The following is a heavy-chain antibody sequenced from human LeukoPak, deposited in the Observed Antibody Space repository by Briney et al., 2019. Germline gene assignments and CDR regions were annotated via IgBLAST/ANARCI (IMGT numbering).Heavy chain of an antibody. V-gene: IGHV4-30-2*01. CDR3: ASSFPYGSGSYYSRNLNKCLLY. CDR1: GGSISSGGYS. J-gene: IGHJ4*02. CDR2: IYHSGST. D-gene: IGHD3-10*01. Sequence: SETLSLTCAVSGGSISSGGYSWSWIRQPPGKGLEWIGYIYHSGSTYYNPSLKSRVTISVDTSKNQFSLKLSSVTAADTAVYYCASSFPYGSGSYYSRNLNKCLLYWGQGTLVTVSS.